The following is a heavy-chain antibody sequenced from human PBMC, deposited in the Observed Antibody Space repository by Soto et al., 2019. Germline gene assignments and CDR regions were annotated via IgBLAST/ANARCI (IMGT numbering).Heavy chain of an antibody. CDR2: ISYDGSNK. CDR3: ARDRGFDYYGSGSPMDY. CDR1: GFTFSSYA. V-gene: IGHV3-30-3*01. Sequence: QVQLVESGGGVVQPGRSLRLSCAASGFTFSSYAMHWVRQAPGKGLEWVAVISYDGSNKYYADSVKGRFTISRDNSKNTLYLQMNSLRAEDTAVYYCARDRGFDYYGSGSPMDYWGQGTLVTVSS. D-gene: IGHD3-10*01. J-gene: IGHJ4*02.